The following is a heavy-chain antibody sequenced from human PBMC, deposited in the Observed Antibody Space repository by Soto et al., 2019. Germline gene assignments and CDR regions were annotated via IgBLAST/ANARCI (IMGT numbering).Heavy chain of an antibody. Sequence: SETLSLTCTVSGGSISSYYWSWIRQPPGKGLEWIGYIYYSGSTNYNPSLKSRVTISVDTSKNQFSLKLSSVTAADTAVYYRARVSKNSSCLDYWGQGTLVTVSS. J-gene: IGHJ4*02. V-gene: IGHV4-59*01. CDR3: ARVSKNSSCLDY. D-gene: IGHD6-13*01. CDR1: GGSISSYY. CDR2: IYYSGST.